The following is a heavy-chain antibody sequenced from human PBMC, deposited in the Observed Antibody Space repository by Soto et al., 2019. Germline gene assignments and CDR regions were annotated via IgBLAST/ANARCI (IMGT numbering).Heavy chain of an antibody. Sequence: ASVKVSCKASGYTFTSYDINWVRQATGQGLEYLGWMNPNSGNTAYVQKFQGRVTMTWDTSITTAYMELSSLRSEDTAVYFCARGIKYGAYSRWFAPWGQGTLVIVSS. CDR1: GYTFTSYD. V-gene: IGHV1-8*01. CDR2: MNPNSGNT. J-gene: IGHJ5*02. CDR3: ARGIKYGAYSRWFAP. D-gene: IGHD4-17*01.